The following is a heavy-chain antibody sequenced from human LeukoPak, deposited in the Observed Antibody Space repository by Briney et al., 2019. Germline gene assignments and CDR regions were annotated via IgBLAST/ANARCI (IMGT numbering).Heavy chain of an antibody. CDR1: GFTVSSNY. CDR2: IYSGGST. V-gene: IGHV3-53*01. CDR3: ARFGGNYYYYYYMDV. Sequence: SGGSLRLSCAASGFTVSSNYMTWVRQAPGKGLEWVSVIYSGGSTYYADSVKGRFTISRDNAKNSLYLQMNSLRAEDTAVYYCARFGGNYYYYYYMDVWGKGTTVTVSS. D-gene: IGHD3-10*01. J-gene: IGHJ6*03.